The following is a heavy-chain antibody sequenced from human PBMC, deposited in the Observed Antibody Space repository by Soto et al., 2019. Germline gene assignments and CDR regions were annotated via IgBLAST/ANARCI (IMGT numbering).Heavy chain of an antibody. D-gene: IGHD3-16*02. Sequence: VKVSCKASGGTFSSYAISWVRQAPGQGLEWMGGIIPIFGTANYAQKFQGRVTITADESTSTAYMELSSLRSEDTAVYYCARPSDPRYTMWFDAWGQGTLVTVPQ. CDR2: IIPIFGTA. CDR1: GGTFSSYA. CDR3: ARPSDPRYTMWFDA. J-gene: IGHJ5*02. V-gene: IGHV1-69*01.